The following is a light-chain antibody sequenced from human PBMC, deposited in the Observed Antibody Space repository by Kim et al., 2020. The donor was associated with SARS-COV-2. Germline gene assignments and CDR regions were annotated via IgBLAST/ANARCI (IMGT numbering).Light chain of an antibody. J-gene: IGKJ4*01. CDR3: QQYGSSPLT. CDR2: GAS. V-gene: IGKV3-20*01. CDR1: HSVSSSY. Sequence: GDRASLSCRASHSVSSSYLAGYQQKPGQAPRLLIYGASSRATGIPDRFSDSGSRTDFTLTISRLEPEDVAVYYCQQYGSSPLTFGGGTKVEIK.